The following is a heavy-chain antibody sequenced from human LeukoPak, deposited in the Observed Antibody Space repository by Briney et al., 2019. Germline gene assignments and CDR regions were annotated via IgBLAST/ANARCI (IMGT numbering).Heavy chain of an antibody. D-gene: IGHD5-12*01. CDR3: ARDPHSGYGSDY. Sequence: SETLSLTCTVSGDSISSAGYYWSWIRQHPGKGLEWIGYIYYSGSAYYNPSLKSRVTISLDTSKNQFSLKVNSVTAADTAVYYCARDPHSGYGSDYWGQGTLVTVSS. CDR2: IYYSGSA. CDR1: GDSISSAGYY. V-gene: IGHV4-31*03. J-gene: IGHJ4*02.